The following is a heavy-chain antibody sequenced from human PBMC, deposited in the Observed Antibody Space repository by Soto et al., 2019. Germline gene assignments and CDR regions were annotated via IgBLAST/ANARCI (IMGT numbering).Heavy chain of an antibody. D-gene: IGHD6-6*01. CDR1: GFTFSSCD. V-gene: IGHV3-33*01. Sequence: GGSLRLSCAASGFTFSSCDMHWVRQAPGKGLEWVAVIWYDGSNKYYADSVKGRFTISRDNSKNTLYLQMNSLRAEDTAVYYCARVKGIAARRLGYYGMDVWGQGTTVTVSS. CDR3: ARVKGIAARRLGYYGMDV. CDR2: IWYDGSNK. J-gene: IGHJ6*02.